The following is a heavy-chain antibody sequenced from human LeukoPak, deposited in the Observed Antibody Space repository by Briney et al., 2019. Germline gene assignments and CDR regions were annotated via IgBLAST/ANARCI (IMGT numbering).Heavy chain of an antibody. CDR2: ISSSGNNA. V-gene: IGHV3-23*01. Sequence: GGSLRLSCAVSGFTFRGAAMTWVRQAPGKGLEWVTLISSSGNNAYYADSVKGRFTISRDNSKNTLSLQMNSLRVEDTAIYYCAKDIQLSTWGLGTRVTVSS. CDR3: AKDIQLST. D-gene: IGHD5-24*01. J-gene: IGHJ3*01. CDR1: GFTFRGAA.